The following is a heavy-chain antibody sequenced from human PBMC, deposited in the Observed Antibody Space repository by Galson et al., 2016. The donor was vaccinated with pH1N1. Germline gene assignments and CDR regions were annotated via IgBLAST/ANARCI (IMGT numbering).Heavy chain of an antibody. CDR1: GFEFNNYA. J-gene: IGHJ4*02. V-gene: IGHV3-23*01. Sequence: SLRLSCAASGFEFNNYAMSWVRQAPGKGLEWVSAMSVRGGHTYYLDVVKGRFTISRDNPQNTLYLQMDSLRVDDTAVYYCAKDQGRYSSGWCFDHWGQGTLVSV. D-gene: IGHD6-19*01. CDR3: AKDQGRYSSGWCFDH. CDR2: MSVRGGHT.